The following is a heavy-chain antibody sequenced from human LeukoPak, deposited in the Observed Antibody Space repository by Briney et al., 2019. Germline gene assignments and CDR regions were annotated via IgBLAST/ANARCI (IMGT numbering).Heavy chain of an antibody. J-gene: IGHJ4*02. CDR3: SRGSSLTGNRVPSDY. V-gene: IGHV1-2*02. CDR1: GYTFTGYY. Sequence: ASVKVSCKASGYTFTGYYIHWVRQAPGQGLEWIGWISPNNGGTKYAQNFRGRVTMTRDTSITTAYMEMSTLRSDDTAMYYCSRGSSLTGNRVPSDYWGQGTLVTVSS. D-gene: IGHD3-9*01. CDR2: ISPNNGGT.